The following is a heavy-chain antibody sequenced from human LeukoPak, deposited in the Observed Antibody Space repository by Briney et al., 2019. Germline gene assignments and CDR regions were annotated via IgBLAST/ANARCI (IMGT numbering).Heavy chain of an antibody. CDR2: ISYDGSNK. CDR3: ARASTYYDILTGYYH. Sequence: PGGSLRLSCAASGFTVSSNYMGWVRQAPGKGLEWVAVISYDGSNKYYADSVKGRFTISRDNSKNTLYLQMNSLRAEDTAVYYCARASTYYDILTGYYHWGQGTLVTVSS. J-gene: IGHJ5*02. CDR1: GFTVSSNY. V-gene: IGHV3-30-3*01. D-gene: IGHD3-9*01.